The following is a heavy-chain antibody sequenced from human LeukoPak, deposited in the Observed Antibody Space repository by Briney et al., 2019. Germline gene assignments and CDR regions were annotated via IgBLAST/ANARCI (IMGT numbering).Heavy chain of an antibody. Sequence: HPGGSLRLSCTASGFTTHYWLNWVRQSPGKGLEWVANIDRDGRVQHYVDSVEGRFTISRDSAKNSLALQMHSLRAEDTAVYYCTGGSGKVLSGEYYYYMDVWGTGTTVTVSS. CDR1: GFTTHYW. V-gene: IGHV3-7*01. J-gene: IGHJ6*03. D-gene: IGHD2/OR15-2a*01. CDR3: TGGSGKVLSGEYYYYMDV. CDR2: IDRDGRVQ.